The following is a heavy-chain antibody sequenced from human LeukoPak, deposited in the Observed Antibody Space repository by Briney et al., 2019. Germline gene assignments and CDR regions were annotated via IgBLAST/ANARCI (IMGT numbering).Heavy chain of an antibody. V-gene: IGHV4-39*01. J-gene: IGHJ4*02. CDR3: ARHVWPFDY. Sequence: SETLSLTCTVSGGSMSNSSYYWGWIRQPPGKGLEWIGSIYYTGSTYYNPSFKSRITISVDTSKNQFSLKLSSVTAADTAVYYCARHVWPFDYWGQGTLVTVSS. CDR1: GGSMSNSSYY. D-gene: IGHD2-21*01. CDR2: IYYTGST.